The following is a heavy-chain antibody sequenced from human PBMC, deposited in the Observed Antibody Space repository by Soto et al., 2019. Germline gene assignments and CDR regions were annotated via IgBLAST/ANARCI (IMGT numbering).Heavy chain of an antibody. V-gene: IGHV3-11*01. D-gene: IGHD6-13*01. CDR2: ISGSRSSI. CDR3: ARLCCIAAAGAPDY. CDR1: AFTFSEYY. J-gene: IGHJ4*01. Sequence: GGSLRLSCPASAFTFSEYYMSWFRQPPGKGLEYVSYISGSRSSIHDADSVKGRFTITRDNAKNSLYLQMNSLRAEDTALYYCARLCCIAAAGAPDYWGQGTLVTVSS.